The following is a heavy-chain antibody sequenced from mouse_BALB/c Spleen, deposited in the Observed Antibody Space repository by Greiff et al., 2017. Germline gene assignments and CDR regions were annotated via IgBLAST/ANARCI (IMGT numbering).Heavy chain of an antibody. V-gene: IGHV3-8*02. D-gene: IGHD2-1*01. Sequence: EVQLVESGPSLVKPSQTLSLTCSVTGDSITSGYWNWIRKFPGNKLEYMGYISYSGSTYYNPSLKSRISITRDTSKNQYYLQLNSVTTEDTATYYCARYYGNYGNYAMDYWGQGTSVTVSS. CDR2: ISYSGST. CDR1: GDSITSGY. J-gene: IGHJ4*01. CDR3: ARYYGNYGNYAMDY.